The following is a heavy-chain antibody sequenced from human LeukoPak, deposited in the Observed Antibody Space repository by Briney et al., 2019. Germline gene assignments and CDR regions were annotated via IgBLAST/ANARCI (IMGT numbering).Heavy chain of an antibody. CDR2: IYYSGST. J-gene: IGHJ4*02. CDR1: GGSISSSSYY. CDR3: ASLPSWGISHFDY. V-gene: IGHV4-39*07. Sequence: SETLSLTCTVSGGSISSSSYYWGWIRQPPGKGLEWIGSIYYSGSTYYNPSLKSRVTISVDTSKNQFSLKLSSVTAADTAVYYCASLPSWGISHFDYWGQGTLVTVSS. D-gene: IGHD3-16*01.